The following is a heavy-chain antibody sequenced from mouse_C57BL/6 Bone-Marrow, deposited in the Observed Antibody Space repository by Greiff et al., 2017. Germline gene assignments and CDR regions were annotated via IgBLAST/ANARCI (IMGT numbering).Heavy chain of an antibody. CDR3: AKDSSGFDY. V-gene: IGHV5-17*01. Sequence: EVHLVESGGGLVKPGGSLKLSCAASGFTFSDYGMHWVRQAPEKGLEWVAYISSGSSTIYYADTVKGRFTISRDNAKNTLFLQMTSLRSEDTAMYYCAKDSSGFDYWGQGTTLTVSS. CDR1: GFTFSDYG. D-gene: IGHD3-2*02. CDR2: ISSGSSTI. J-gene: IGHJ2*01.